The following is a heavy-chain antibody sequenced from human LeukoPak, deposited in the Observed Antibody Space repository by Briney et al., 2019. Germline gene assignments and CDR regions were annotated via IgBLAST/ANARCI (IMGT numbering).Heavy chain of an antibody. CDR3: ARHPFAAHHRVDY. J-gene: IGHJ4*02. Sequence: SETLSLTCTVSGGSISSGGYYWSWIRQHPGTGLEWIGYIYYSGSTYYNPSLKSRVTMSVDTSKNQFSLKLTPVTAADTAVYHCARHPFAAHHRVDYWGQGTLVTVSS. CDR2: IYYSGST. D-gene: IGHD6-6*01. V-gene: IGHV4-39*01. CDR1: GGSISSGGYY.